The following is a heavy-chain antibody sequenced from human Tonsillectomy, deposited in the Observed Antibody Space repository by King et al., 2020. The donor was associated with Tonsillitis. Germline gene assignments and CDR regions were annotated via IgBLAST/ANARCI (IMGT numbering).Heavy chain of an antibody. D-gene: IGHD1-1*01. V-gene: IGHV3-7*01. CDR1: GFAFSSYN. CDR2: IKPDGKEK. J-gene: IGHJ4*02. CDR3: VGNWN. Sequence: VQLVESGGDLVQPGGSLRLSCTTSGFAFSSYNMHWVRQAPGKGLEWVATIKPDGKEKNYVGSVRGRFTISSDNAKNSVYLQMNSLRDEDTAVYYCVGNWNWGQGTLVTVSS.